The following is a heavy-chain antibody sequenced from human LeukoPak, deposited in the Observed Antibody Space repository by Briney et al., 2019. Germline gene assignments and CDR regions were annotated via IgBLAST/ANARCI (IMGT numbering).Heavy chain of an antibody. CDR1: GYTFTSYD. CDR3: ARVYCSSTSCYQDWFDP. CDR2: MNPNSGNT. J-gene: IGHJ5*02. V-gene: IGHV1-8*01. D-gene: IGHD2-2*01. Sequence: ASVKVSCKASGYTFTSYDINWVRQATGQGLEWMGWMNPNSGNTGYAQKFQGRVTMTRNTSISTAYIELSSLRSEDTAVYYCARVYCSSTSCYQDWFDPWGQGTLVTVS.